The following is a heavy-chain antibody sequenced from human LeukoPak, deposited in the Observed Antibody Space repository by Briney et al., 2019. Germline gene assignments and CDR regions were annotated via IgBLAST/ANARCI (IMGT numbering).Heavy chain of an antibody. D-gene: IGHD2-8*01. J-gene: IGHJ4*02. V-gene: IGHV3-7*01. CDR3: ARDATYCTNGVCYTRFDY. CDR2: MNLDGSEK. CDR1: GFTFTSHW. Sequence: PGGSLRLSCAASGFTFTSHWMSWVRPAPGKGLEWVARMNLDGSEKYYVDSVKGRFTISRDNAKTSLYLEMNSLRAEDTAVYYCARDATYCTNGVCYTRFDYWGQGTLVTVSS.